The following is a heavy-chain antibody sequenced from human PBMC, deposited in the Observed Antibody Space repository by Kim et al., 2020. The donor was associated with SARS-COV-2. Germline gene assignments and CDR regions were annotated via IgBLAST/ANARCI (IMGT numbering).Heavy chain of an antibody. CDR2: K. V-gene: IGHV3-33*01. D-gene: IGHD2-8*01. Sequence: KHYAPSAKGQCTISRDTSKNTLYLQMTSLRAEDTAVYYCARHVSYYDGMDVWGQGTTVTVSS. CDR3: ARHVSYYDGMDV. J-gene: IGHJ6*02.